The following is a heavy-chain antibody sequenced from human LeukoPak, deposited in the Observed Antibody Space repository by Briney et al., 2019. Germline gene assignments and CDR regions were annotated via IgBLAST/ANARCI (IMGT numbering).Heavy chain of an antibody. Sequence: ASVKVSCKASGYTFTSYDINWVRQAPGQGLEWMGWINPNSGGTNYAQKFQGRVTMTRDTSISTAYMELSRLRSDDTAVYYCARDRMTTRAQEFDYWGQGTLVTVSS. D-gene: IGHD4-17*01. CDR1: GYTFTSYD. V-gene: IGHV1-2*02. J-gene: IGHJ4*02. CDR2: INPNSGGT. CDR3: ARDRMTTRAQEFDY.